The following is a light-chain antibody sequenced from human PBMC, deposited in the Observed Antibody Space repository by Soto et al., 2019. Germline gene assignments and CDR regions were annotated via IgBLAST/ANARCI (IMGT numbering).Light chain of an antibody. J-gene: IGKJ4*01. CDR1: QSIRSY. V-gene: IGKV1-39*01. Sequence: DIQMTQSPSSLSATVGDRVTITCRASQSIRSYLNWYQQKPGKAPKLLIYAASSLQSGVPSRFSGSGSGTDFNLTISSLLPEDFATYYCQESYSTPLTFGGGTKAEIK. CDR3: QESYSTPLT. CDR2: AAS.